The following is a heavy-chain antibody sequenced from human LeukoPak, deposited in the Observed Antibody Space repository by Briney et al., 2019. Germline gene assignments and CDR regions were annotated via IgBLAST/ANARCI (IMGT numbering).Heavy chain of an antibody. D-gene: IGHD4-17*01. Sequence: PGGSLRLSCAASGFIFSTSWMSWVRQAPGEGLEWVANIKPGGSTIYYVDSVKGRFTISRDNSKNSLYLQMNSLRAEDTAVYYCAKVPSSHYGDYRFDYWGQGTLVTVSS. CDR3: AKVPSSHYGDYRFDY. J-gene: IGHJ4*02. CDR2: IKPGGSTI. V-gene: IGHV3-7*01. CDR1: GFIFSTSW.